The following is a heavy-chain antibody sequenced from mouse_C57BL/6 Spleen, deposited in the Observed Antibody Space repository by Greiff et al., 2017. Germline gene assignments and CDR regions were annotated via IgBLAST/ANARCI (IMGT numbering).Heavy chain of an antibody. J-gene: IGHJ2*01. V-gene: IGHV1-26*01. CDR1: GYTFTDYY. D-gene: IGHD1-1*01. Sequence: VQLQQSGPELVKPGASVKISCKASGYTFTDYYMNWVKQSHGKSLEWIGDINPNNGGTSYNQKFKGKATLTVDKSSSTAYMELRSLTSEDSAVYYCERCDYYGSSYYFDDWGQGTTVTVSS. CDR2: INPNNGGT. CDR3: ERCDYYGSSYYFDD.